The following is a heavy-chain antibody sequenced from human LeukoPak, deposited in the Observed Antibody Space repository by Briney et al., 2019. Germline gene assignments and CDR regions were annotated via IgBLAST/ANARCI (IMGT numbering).Heavy chain of an antibody. CDR1: GLTFRNYA. Sequence: PGGSLRLSCAASGLTFRNYAMSWVRQAPGKGLEWVSVIYNSGDTYYADSVKGRFTISRDNSKNTLYLQMNSLRAEDTAVYRCARGRGEIFFFDCWGQGTLVTVSS. CDR2: IYNSGDT. J-gene: IGHJ4*02. CDR3: ARGRGEIFFFDC. D-gene: IGHD3-10*01. V-gene: IGHV3-53*01.